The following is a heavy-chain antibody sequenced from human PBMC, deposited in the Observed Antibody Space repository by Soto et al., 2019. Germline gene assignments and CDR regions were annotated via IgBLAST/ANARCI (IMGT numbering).Heavy chain of an antibody. CDR2: MNPNSGNT. CDR3: AVRGYAPTDYFSYGMDF. Sequence: QVQLVQSGAEVKKPGASVKVSCKAAGYTFTSYDINWVRQATGQGLEWMGWMNPNSGNTGYAQKFQSRVTMTRNTSIRTDYMQLSSLRSEDKAVYYCAVRGYAPTDYFSYGMDFWGQGTTVTVSS. CDR1: GYTFTSYD. J-gene: IGHJ6*02. V-gene: IGHV1-8*01. D-gene: IGHD1-1*01.